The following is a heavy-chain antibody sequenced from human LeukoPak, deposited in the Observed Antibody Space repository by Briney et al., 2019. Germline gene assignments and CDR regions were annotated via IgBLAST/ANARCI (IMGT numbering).Heavy chain of an antibody. J-gene: IGHJ4*02. CDR1: GFSFSTYW. V-gene: IGHV3-7*01. CDR2: IKEDGSQK. D-gene: IGHD5-12*01. CDR3: ARLGAGSGSLDF. Sequence: GGSLRLSCGASGFSFSTYWMSWVRQTPGKGLEWLANIKEDGSQKYYVNSVAGRFSISRDNAKNSLFLQMDYLRADDTAVYYCARLGAGSGSLDFWGQGTLVTVSS.